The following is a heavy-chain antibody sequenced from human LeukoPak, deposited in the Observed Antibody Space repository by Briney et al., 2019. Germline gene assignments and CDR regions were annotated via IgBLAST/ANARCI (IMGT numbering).Heavy chain of an antibody. J-gene: IGHJ4*02. CDR1: GFTFNNYA. CDR2: INHSGGST. CDR3: AKGLGSGWYSDY. V-gene: IGHV3-23*01. Sequence: GGSPRLSCAASGFTFNNYAMSWVRQAPGKGLEWVSSINHSGGSTYYADSVKGRFTISRDNSKNTLYLQMNSLRAEDTAIYYCAKGLGSGWYSDYWGQGTLVTVSS. D-gene: IGHD6-19*01.